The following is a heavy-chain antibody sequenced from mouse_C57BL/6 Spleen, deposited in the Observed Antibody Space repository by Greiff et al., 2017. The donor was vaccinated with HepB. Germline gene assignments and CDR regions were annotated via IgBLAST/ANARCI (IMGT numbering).Heavy chain of an antibody. CDR1: GFTFSSYG. J-gene: IGHJ3*01. CDR3: ARQGGNHEGFAY. Sequence: EVKLMESGGDLVKPGGSLKLSCAASGFTFSSYGMSWVRQTPDKRLEWVATISSGGSYTYYPDSVKGRFTISRDNAKNTLYLQMSSLKSEDTAMYYCARQGGNHEGFAYWGQGTLVTVSA. CDR2: ISSGGSYT. V-gene: IGHV5-6*01.